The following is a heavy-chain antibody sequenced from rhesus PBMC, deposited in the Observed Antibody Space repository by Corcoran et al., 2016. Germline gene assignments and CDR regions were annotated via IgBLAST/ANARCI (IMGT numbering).Heavy chain of an antibody. Sequence: EVQLVQSGAEVKKPGASVKISCKASGYTFTDYYLHWLRQAPGKGLAWMGRVDPEDGEDIHAKKFQDRVTINADTSTDTAYMELSSLRSEDTAVYYCATSYCTGSGCYDDGGFDYWGQGVLVTVSS. V-gene: IGHV1-111*02. D-gene: IGHD2-21*01. CDR2: VDPEDGED. CDR1: GYTFTDYY. J-gene: IGHJ4*01. CDR3: ATSYCTGSGCYDDGGFDY.